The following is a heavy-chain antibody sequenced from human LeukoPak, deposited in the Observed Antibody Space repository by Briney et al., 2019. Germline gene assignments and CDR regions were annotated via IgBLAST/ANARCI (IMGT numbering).Heavy chain of an antibody. Sequence: TGGSLRLSCAASGFTFSGYSMNWVRQAPGKGLEWVSSISSSSSYMYYADSVKGRFTISRDNAKNSLYLQMNSLRAEDTAVYYCARDRYYYDSSGYRNNDAFDIWGQGTMVTVSS. D-gene: IGHD3-22*01. CDR3: ARDRYYYDSSGYRNNDAFDI. CDR1: GFTFSGYS. CDR2: ISSSSSYM. V-gene: IGHV3-21*01. J-gene: IGHJ3*02.